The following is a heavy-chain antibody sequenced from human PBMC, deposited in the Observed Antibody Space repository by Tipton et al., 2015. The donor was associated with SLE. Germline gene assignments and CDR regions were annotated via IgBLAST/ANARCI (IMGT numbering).Heavy chain of an antibody. CDR2: IYPRDSDT. CDR1: GYSFVSYW. Sequence: VQLVQSGAEVKKPGESLKISCQGSGYSFVSYWIAWVRQMPGKGLEWMGIIYPRDSDTRYSPSFQGQVTISVDKSNSTAYLQWSSLKASDTAMYYCARLNNNYGAVFDTWGQGTVVAISS. J-gene: IGHJ3*02. V-gene: IGHV5-51*03. CDR3: ARLNNNYGAVFDT. D-gene: IGHD4-11*01.